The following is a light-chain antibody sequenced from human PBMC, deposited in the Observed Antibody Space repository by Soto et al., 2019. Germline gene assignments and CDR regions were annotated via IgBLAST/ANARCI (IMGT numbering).Light chain of an antibody. CDR3: QVWDSSGDNVV. V-gene: IGLV3-21*02. CDR1: NIESKS. J-gene: IGLJ2*01. CDR2: ADR. Sequence: SSELTQPPSVSVAPGQTASITCGGNNIESKSVHWYQQKPGQAPVLVVYADRDRPSWIPERFSGSNSGNTATLTTSRVEDGDEADYYCQVWDSSGDNVVFGGGTKLTVL.